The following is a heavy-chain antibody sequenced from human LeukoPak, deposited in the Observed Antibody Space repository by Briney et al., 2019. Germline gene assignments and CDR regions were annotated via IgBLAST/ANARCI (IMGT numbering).Heavy chain of an antibody. J-gene: IGHJ4*02. V-gene: IGHV3-21*04. CDR2: ISSSSAYI. Sequence: GGSLRLSCAASGFTFSHYSMNWVRQAPGKGLEWVSSISSSSAYIYYVDSVKGRFTISRDNSKNTLYLQMNSLRAEDTAVYYCAKDHSWPPYFDYWGQGTLVTVSS. CDR1: GFTFSHYS. CDR3: AKDHSWPPYFDY.